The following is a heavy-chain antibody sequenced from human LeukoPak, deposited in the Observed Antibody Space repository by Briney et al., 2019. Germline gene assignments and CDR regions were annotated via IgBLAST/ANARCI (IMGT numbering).Heavy chain of an antibody. V-gene: IGHV3-30-3*01. J-gene: IGHJ3*02. CDR1: GFTFSSYA. CDR2: ISYDGSNK. CDR3: AQPRGYSPHAAFDI. Sequence: GRSLRLSCAASGFTFSSYAMHWVRQAPGKGLEWVAVISYDGSNKYYADSVKGRFTISRDNSKNTLCLQMNSLRAEDTAVYYCAQPRGYSPHAAFDIWGQGTMVTVSS. D-gene: IGHD3-22*01.